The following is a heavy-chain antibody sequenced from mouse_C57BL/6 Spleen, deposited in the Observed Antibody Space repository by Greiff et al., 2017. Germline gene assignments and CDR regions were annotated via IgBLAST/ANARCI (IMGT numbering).Heavy chain of an antibody. Sequence: QVQLKQPGAELVRPGSSVKLSCKASGYTFTSYWMDWVKQRPGQGLEWIGHIYPSDSETHYNQKFKDKATLTVDKSSSTAYMQLSSLTSEDSAVYYCAKADGYSYAVDYWGQGTSLTVSS. D-gene: IGHD2-3*01. V-gene: IGHV1-61*01. CDR1: GYTFTSYW. CDR2: IYPSDSET. J-gene: IGHJ4*01. CDR3: AKADGYSYAVDY.